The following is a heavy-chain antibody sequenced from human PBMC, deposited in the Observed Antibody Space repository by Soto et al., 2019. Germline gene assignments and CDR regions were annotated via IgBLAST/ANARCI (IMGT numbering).Heavy chain of an antibody. V-gene: IGHV4-59*04. CDR1: GGSISSYY. Sequence: SETLSLTCTVSGGSISSYYWSWIRQPPGKGLEWIGNIYYSGSTYYNPSLKSRVTISVDTSKNQFSLKLSSVAAADTAVYYCMLGSGWKDFGYWGQGTLVTVSS. J-gene: IGHJ4*02. D-gene: IGHD3-22*01. CDR3: MLGSGWKDFGY. CDR2: IYYSGST.